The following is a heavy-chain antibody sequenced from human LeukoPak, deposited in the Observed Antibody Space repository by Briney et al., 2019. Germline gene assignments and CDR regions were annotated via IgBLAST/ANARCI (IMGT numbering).Heavy chain of an antibody. J-gene: IGHJ4*02. Sequence: SETLSLTCTVSGGSISSSSYYWGWIRQPPGKGLEWIGSIYYSGSTNYNPSLKSRVTISVDTSKNQFSLKLSSVTAADTAVYYCARVRGLRIDYWGQGTLVTVSS. CDR2: IYYSGST. V-gene: IGHV4-39*07. D-gene: IGHD3-10*01. CDR3: ARVRGLRIDY. CDR1: GGSISSSSYY.